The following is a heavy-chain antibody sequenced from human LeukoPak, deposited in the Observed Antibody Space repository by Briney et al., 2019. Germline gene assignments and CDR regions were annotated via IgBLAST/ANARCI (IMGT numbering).Heavy chain of an antibody. J-gene: IGHJ3*02. CDR2: INHSGST. CDR3: ARGREETFDI. V-gene: IGHV4-34*01. D-gene: IGHD1-26*01. CDR1: GGSFSGYY. Sequence: SETLSLTCAVYGGSFSGYYWSWIRQPPGKGLEWIGEINHSGSTNYNPSLKSRVTISVDTSKNQFSLKLSSVTAADTAVYYCARGREETFDIWGQGTMVTVSS.